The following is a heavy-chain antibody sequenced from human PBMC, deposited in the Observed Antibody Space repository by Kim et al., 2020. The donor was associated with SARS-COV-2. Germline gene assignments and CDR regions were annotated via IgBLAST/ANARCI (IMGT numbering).Heavy chain of an antibody. J-gene: IGHJ4*02. V-gene: IGHV3-23*01. CDR1: GFTFSSYA. Sequence: VGSLRLSCAASGFTFSSYAMGWFRQAPGKGLEWVSAISISGGNTYYADSVKGRFTISRDNSKSRLYLQMNSLRAEDTALYYCAKTLVSATIFDYWGQGTLVTVSS. CDR2: ISISGGNT. CDR3: AKTLVSATIFDY. D-gene: IGHD1-26*01.